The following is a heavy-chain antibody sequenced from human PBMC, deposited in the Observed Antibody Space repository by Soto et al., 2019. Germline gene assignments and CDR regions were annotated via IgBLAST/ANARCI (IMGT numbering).Heavy chain of an antibody. V-gene: IGHV4-39*01. CDR1: GGSISSSSYY. CDR3: ARQSGVFWSGYLYYYYYGMDV. CDR2: IYYSGST. D-gene: IGHD3-3*01. Sequence: PSETLSLTCTVSGGSISSSSYYWGWLRQPPGKGLEWIGSIYYSGSTYYNPSLKSRVTISVDTSKNQFSLKLSSVTAADTAVYYCARQSGVFWSGYLYYYYYGMDVWGQGTTVT. J-gene: IGHJ6*02.